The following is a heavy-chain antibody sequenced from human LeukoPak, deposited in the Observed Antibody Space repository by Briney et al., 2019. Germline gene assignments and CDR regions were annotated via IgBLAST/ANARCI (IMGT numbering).Heavy chain of an antibody. CDR3: ARDGDDTTNW. D-gene: IGHD2-8*01. CDR1: DFTVGSNY. J-gene: IGHJ4*02. V-gene: IGHV3-53*01. Sequence: GGSLRLSCAASDFTVGSNYMTWARQAPGKGLEWVSVIYSGGKTFYADSVKGRFTISRDDSKNTLYLQMNSLRAEDTAIYYCARDGDDTTNWWGQGTLVTVSS. CDR2: IYSGGKT.